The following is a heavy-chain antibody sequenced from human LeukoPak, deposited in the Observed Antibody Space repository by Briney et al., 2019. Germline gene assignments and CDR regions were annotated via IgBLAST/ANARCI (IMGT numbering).Heavy chain of an antibody. Sequence: GGSLRLSCAASGFTFSSYEMNWVRQAPGKGLEWVSYISSSGSTIYYADSVKGRFTISRDNAKNSLYLQMNSLRAEDTAVYYCAREPTVQGGATISDAFDIWGQGTMVTVSS. CDR1: GFTFSSYE. D-gene: IGHD1-26*01. CDR3: AREPTVQGGATISDAFDI. CDR2: ISSSGSTI. J-gene: IGHJ3*02. V-gene: IGHV3-48*03.